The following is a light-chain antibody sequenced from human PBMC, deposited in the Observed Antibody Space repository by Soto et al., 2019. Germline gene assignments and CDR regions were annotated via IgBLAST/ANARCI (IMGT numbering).Light chain of an antibody. CDR3: LQDYNYPWT. CDR1: QGIRND. V-gene: IGKV1-6*01. Sequence: AIQMTQSPSSLSASVGDRVTITCRASQGIRNDLGWYQQKPGKAPKLLIYAASSLQSGVPSRFSGSGSGTDFNLTISRQQPEDFATYYCLQDYNYPWTFGQGTKVEIK. J-gene: IGKJ1*01. CDR2: AAS.